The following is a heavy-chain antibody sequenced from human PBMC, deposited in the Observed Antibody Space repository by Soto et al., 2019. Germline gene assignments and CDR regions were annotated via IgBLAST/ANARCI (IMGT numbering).Heavy chain of an antibody. Sequence: GASVKVSCKASGGTFSSYAISWVRQAPGQGLEWMGGIIPIFGTANYAQKFQGRVTITADESTSTAYMELSSLRSEDTAVYYCARSLKNSSSWYYYYYYGMDVWGQGTTVTVSS. CDR1: GGTFSSYA. J-gene: IGHJ6*02. D-gene: IGHD6-13*01. V-gene: IGHV1-69*13. CDR3: ARSLKNSSSWYYYYYYGMDV. CDR2: IIPIFGTA.